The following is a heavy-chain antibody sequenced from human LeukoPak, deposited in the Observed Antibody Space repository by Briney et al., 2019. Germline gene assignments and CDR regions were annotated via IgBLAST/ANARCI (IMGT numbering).Heavy chain of an antibody. D-gene: IGHD3-10*01. CDR3: AKAASYFGSGRAPFDY. CDR2: IGVGGGA. Sequence: GGSLRLSCAASGFTFSNSAMTWVRQAPGKGLEGVSVIGVGGGAYYADSVKGRYTISRDISKTTLYLQMDSLRAEDTAVYYCAKAASYFGSGRAPFDYWGQGTLVTVSS. J-gene: IGHJ4*02. CDR1: GFTFSNSA. V-gene: IGHV3-23*01.